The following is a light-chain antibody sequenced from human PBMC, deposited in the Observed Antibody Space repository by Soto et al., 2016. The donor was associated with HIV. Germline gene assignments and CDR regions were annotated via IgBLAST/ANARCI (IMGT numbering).Light chain of an antibody. J-gene: IGKJ5*01. V-gene: IGKV2-28*01. CDR3: MQALQIPAT. CDR2: LGS. Sequence: DIVMTQSPLSLPVTPGESASISCRSSQSLLHSDGYNYLDWYLQKPGQSPQLLIYLGSNRASGVPDRFSGSGSGTDFTLKISRVEAEDVGVYYCMQALQIPATFGQGTRLEIK. CDR1: QSLLHSDGYNY.